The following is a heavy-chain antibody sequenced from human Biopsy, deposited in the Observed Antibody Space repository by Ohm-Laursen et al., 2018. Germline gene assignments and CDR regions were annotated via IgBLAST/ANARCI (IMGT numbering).Heavy chain of an antibody. CDR3: TLEGAGFDN. CDR1: GFTFSDHY. Sequence: SLRLSCSASGFTFSDHYMDWVRQAPGKGLEWVGRTTNGVRGFTTEYAASVTGRFTISRDDSKNTTYLQMNSLKTEDTAVYYCTLEGAGFDNWGQGTLVTVSS. CDR2: TTNGVRGFTT. J-gene: IGHJ4*02. V-gene: IGHV3-72*01. D-gene: IGHD3-10*01.